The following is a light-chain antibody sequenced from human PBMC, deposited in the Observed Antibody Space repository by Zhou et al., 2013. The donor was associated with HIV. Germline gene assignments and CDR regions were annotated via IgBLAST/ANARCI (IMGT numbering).Light chain of an antibody. J-gene: IGKJ1*01. V-gene: IGKV3-20*01. Sequence: IVLTQSPGTLSLSPGMRATLSCKTNQRLKFSDLAWYQQKPGRPPRLLIYSASSRATGIPDRFSGGGSGTDFTLTISRLEPEDFAVYYCQQYGNSRTFGQGTKVEI. CDR2: SAS. CDR1: QRLKFSD. CDR3: QQYGNSRT.